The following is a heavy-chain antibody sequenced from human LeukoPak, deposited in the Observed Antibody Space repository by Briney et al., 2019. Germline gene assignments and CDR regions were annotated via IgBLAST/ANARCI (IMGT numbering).Heavy chain of an antibody. Sequence: ASVKVSCKASGYTFSGYYMHWVRQAPGQGLEWMGWINPNSGGTNYAQKFQGRVTMTRDTSISTAYMELSRLRSDDTAVYYCARTSIPPYYYGMDAWGQGTTVTVSS. V-gene: IGHV1-2*02. CDR1: GYTFSGYY. J-gene: IGHJ6*02. CDR2: INPNSGGT. CDR3: ARTSIPPYYYGMDA. D-gene: IGHD2-21*01.